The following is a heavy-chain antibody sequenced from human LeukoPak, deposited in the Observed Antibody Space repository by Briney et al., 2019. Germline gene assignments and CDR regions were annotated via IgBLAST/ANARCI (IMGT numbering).Heavy chain of an antibody. CDR1: GYTFTSYG. CDR3: AKDGVHVDWGPIEY. Sequence: ASVKVSCKASGYTFTSYGISWVRQAPGQGLEWMGWISAYNGNTNYAQKLQGRVTMTTDTSTSTAYMELRSLRSDDTAVYYCAKDGVHVDWGPIEYWGQGILVTVSS. V-gene: IGHV1-18*01. D-gene: IGHD3-9*01. CDR2: ISAYNGNT. J-gene: IGHJ4*02.